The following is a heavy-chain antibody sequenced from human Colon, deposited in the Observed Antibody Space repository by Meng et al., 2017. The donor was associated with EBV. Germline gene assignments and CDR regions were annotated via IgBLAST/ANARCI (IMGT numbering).Heavy chain of an antibody. V-gene: IGHV1-3*04. CDR3: ATGGRPLWSH. Sequence: QVELLQSGAEVKKPGASVNVSCKASGYTFSGDALHWLRQAPGQRPEWMGWINTANGNTKYSQNFKGRVSITRDRSATTAYMELSSLTSEDTALYYCATGGRPLWSHWGQGTLVTV. CDR1: GYTFSGDA. CDR2: INTANGNT. D-gene: IGHD2-8*02. J-gene: IGHJ4*02.